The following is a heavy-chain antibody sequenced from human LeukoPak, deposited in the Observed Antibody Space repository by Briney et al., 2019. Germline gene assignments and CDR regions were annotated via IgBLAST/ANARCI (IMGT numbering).Heavy chain of an antibody. D-gene: IGHD2-2*01. V-gene: IGHV4-59*04. CDR1: GDSIRSYY. Sequence: PSETLSLTCTVSGDSIRSYYWSWIRQPPGKGLEWIASASTYYRSSLESRVTMSIDTSKNQFSLRLTSLTAADTAVYYCGRHAAYAPFDLWGQGSLVTVSS. CDR2: AST. J-gene: IGHJ4*02. CDR3: GRHAAYAPFDL.